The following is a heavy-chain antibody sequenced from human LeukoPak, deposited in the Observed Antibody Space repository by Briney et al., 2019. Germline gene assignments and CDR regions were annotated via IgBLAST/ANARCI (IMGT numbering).Heavy chain of an antibody. CDR1: GFTFSNYA. CDR3: AKDRLPVAGRQDIWDY. CDR2: ISGSGDRT. V-gene: IGHV3-23*01. Sequence: GGSLRLSCLGAGFTFSNYAMTWVRQAPGKGLGCVSGISGSGDRTYYADSVKVRFTISRDNSKNTLYLQMNSLTDNDSPVYQCAKDRLPVAGRQDIWDYWGQPTLVTVYS. J-gene: IGHJ4*02. D-gene: IGHD6-19*01.